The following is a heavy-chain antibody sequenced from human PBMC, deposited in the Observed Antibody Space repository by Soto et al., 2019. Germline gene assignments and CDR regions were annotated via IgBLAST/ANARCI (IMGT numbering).Heavy chain of an antibody. CDR1: GYTFTTYY. CDR3: ATRDPGHY. Sequence: GASVKVSCKASGYTFTTYYMHWVRQAPGQGLEWMGIISPDGGRPSYAQKFQGRVTMTRDTSTSTVYMELSSLRSEDTAVYYCATRDPGHYWGQGTLVTVSS. V-gene: IGHV1-46*01. CDR2: ISPDGGRP. J-gene: IGHJ4*02.